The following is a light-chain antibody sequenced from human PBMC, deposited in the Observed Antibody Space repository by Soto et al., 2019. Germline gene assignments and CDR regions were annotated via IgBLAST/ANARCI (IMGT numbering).Light chain of an antibody. CDR3: QHYNSYSEA. CDR1: QTIGSW. V-gene: IGKV1-5*03. J-gene: IGKJ1*01. CDR2: KAS. Sequence: DIQRTQYPSTLSGSVGDRFTITCLASQTIGSWLAWYQQKPGKAPKLLIYKASTLKSGVPSRFSGSGSGTEFTLTISSLQPDDFATYYCQHYNSYSEAVGPGTKVEI.